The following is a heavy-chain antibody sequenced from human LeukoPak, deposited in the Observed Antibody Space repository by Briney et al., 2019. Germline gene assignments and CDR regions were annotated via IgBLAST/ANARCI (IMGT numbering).Heavy chain of an antibody. J-gene: IGHJ4*02. V-gene: IGHV3-73*01. CDR1: GFTSSGSA. CDR3: TRLEGTAIANDY. CDR2: IRTKASSYAT. D-gene: IGHD5-18*01. Sequence: GGSLRLSCAASGFTSSGSAIHWVRQASGKGLEWVGRIRTKASSYATGYAASVNGRFTISRDDSKNTAYLQMSSLKTEDTAVYYCTRLEGTAIANDYWGQGTLVTVSS.